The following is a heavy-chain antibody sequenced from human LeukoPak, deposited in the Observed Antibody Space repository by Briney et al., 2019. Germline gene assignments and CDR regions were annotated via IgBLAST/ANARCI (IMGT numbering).Heavy chain of an antibody. V-gene: IGHV3-30*02. CDR1: GFTFSSYG. D-gene: IGHD3-10*01. CDR2: IRYDGSNK. CDR3: AKDLEITMVRGVMSPTRSGDYFDY. J-gene: IGHJ4*02. Sequence: SGGSLRLSCAASGFTFSSYGMHWVRQAPGKGLEWVAFIRYDGSNKYYADSVKGRFTISRDNSKNTLYLQMNSLRAEDTAVYYCAKDLEITMVRGVMSPTRSGDYFDYWGQGTLVTVSS.